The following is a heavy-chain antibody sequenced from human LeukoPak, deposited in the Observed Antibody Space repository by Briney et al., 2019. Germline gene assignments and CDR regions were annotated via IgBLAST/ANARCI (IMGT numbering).Heavy chain of an antibody. D-gene: IGHD2-15*01. Sequence: SESLSLTCTVSGGSVSSGSYYWSWLRQPPGKGLEWIGYIYYSGSTNYNPSLKSRVTISVDTSKNQFSLKLSSVTAADTAVYYCARGGCSGSRCYDGMDVWGKGTTVTVSS. J-gene: IGHJ6*04. V-gene: IGHV4-61*01. CDR1: GGSVSSGSYY. CDR2: IYYSGST. CDR3: ARGGCSGSRCYDGMDV.